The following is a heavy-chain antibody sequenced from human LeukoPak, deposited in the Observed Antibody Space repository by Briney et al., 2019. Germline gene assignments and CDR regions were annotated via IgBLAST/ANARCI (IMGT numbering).Heavy chain of an antibody. Sequence: ASVKVSCKASGYTFTGNHVHWVRQAPGQGLEWMGWIDPNSGGTKYAQKFQDRVAMTSDTSISTAYMELSGLRSDDTAVYFCAKEADIVSFDLWGRGTLVTVSS. D-gene: IGHD3-16*02. V-gene: IGHV1-2*02. CDR2: IDPNSGGT. CDR1: GYTFTGNH. J-gene: IGHJ2*01. CDR3: AKEADIVSFDL.